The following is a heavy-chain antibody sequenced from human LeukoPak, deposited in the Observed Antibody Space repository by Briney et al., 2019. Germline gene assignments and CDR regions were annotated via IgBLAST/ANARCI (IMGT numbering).Heavy chain of an antibody. V-gene: IGHV4-39*01. CDR3: GRLPIAVAGIDY. CDR2: IYYGGSP. CDR1: GGSISSSSYY. D-gene: IGHD6-19*01. Sequence: PSETLSLTCTVSGGSISSSSYYWGWIRQPPGKGLEWIGSIYYGGSPYYNPSLKSRVTMSVDASKNQFSLKLSSVTAADTAVYYCGRLPIAVAGIDYWGQGTLVTVS. J-gene: IGHJ4*02.